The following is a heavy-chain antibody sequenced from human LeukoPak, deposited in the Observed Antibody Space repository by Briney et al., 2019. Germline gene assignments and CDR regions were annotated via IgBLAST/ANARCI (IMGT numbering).Heavy chain of an antibody. V-gene: IGHV3-7*04. D-gene: IGHD3-10*01. CDR1: GFTFSTYW. J-gene: IGHJ4*02. Sequence: GGSLRLSCAASGFTFSTYWMSWVRQAPGKGLEWVANIKQDGSGKYYVDSVKGRFTISRDNAKKSLYLQMNSLRVEDTTVYYCARVRNYYDSGSYHYYFDCWGQGTLVTVSS. CDR2: IKQDGSGK. CDR3: ARVRNYYDSGSYHYYFDC.